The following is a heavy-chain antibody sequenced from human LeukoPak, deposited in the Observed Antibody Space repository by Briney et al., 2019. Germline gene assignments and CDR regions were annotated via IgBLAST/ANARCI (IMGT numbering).Heavy chain of an antibody. V-gene: IGHV1-24*01. D-gene: IGHD3-22*01. Sequence: GASVKVSCKVSRSTLSELSMCWVRQAPVNRLECRGGFDREDGETVYAQNFQGRVTMTEDNPIDIAYMELSSLRSEDTAVYYCATVTLGTGYYSAFDYWGQGTLVTVSS. CDR2: FDREDGET. J-gene: IGHJ4*02. CDR1: RSTLSELS. CDR3: ATVTLGTGYYSAFDY.